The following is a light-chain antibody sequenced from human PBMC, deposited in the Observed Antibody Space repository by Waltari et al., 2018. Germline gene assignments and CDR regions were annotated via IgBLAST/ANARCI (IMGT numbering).Light chain of an antibody. CDR3: SSYTSSSTLV. J-gene: IGLJ2*01. V-gene: IGLV2-14*03. Sequence: QSALTQPASVSGSPGQSITISCTGTSSDVGGYNYVSWYQQHPGKAPKLMIYDVSNRPPGVSNRFPGSKSGNTASLTISGLQAEDEADYYCSSYTSSSTLVFGGGTKLTGL. CDR2: DVS. CDR1: SSDVGGYNY.